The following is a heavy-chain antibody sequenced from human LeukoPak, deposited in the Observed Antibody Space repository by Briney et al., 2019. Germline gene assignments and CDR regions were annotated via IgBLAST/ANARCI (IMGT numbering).Heavy chain of an antibody. J-gene: IGHJ3*01. V-gene: IGHV4-39*07. Sequence: PSETLSLTCTVSGGSISSSSYYWGWIRQPPGKGLEWIGSIYYSGSTYYNPSLKSRVTISVDTSKNQFSLKLSSVTAADTAVYYCARGSGSYVGGAFDVWGQGTMVTVSS. CDR2: IYYSGST. D-gene: IGHD1-26*01. CDR1: GGSISSSSYY. CDR3: ARGSGSYVGGAFDV.